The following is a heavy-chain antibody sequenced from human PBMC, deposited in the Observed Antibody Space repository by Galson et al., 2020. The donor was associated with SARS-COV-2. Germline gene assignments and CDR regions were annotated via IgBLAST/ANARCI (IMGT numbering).Heavy chain of an antibody. J-gene: IGHJ3*02. CDR1: GGSISSTSNY. V-gene: IGHV4-39*07. CDR3: ARHQYTGSWGYAFDI. CDR2: IYYSGNT. D-gene: IGHD6-13*01. Sequence: SETLSLTCSVFGGSISSTSNYWGWIRQPPGKGLEWIGSIYYSGNTYYNTSLKSRVTISVDTSNNQFSLKLTSVTAADAAMYYCARHQYTGSWGYAFDIWGRGTLVSVSS.